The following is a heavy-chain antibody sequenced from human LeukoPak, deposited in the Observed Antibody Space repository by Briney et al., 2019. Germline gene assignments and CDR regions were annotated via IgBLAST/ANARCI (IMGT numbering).Heavy chain of an antibody. CDR1: GGTFSSYA. CDR3: ARGRSTYEQDAFDI. D-gene: IGHD5-12*01. J-gene: IGHJ3*02. V-gene: IGHV1-69*04. Sequence: GASVKVSCKASGGTFSSYAISWVRQAPGQGLEWMGRLIPILGIANYAQKFQGRVTITADKSTSTAYMELSSLRSEDTAVYYCARGRSTYEQDAFDIWGQGTMVTVSS. CDR2: LIPILGIA.